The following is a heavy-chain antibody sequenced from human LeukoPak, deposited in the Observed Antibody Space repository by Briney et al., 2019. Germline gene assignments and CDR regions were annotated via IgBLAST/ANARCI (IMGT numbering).Heavy chain of an antibody. V-gene: IGHV3-23*01. CDR1: GFTFSTYA. J-gene: IGHJ4*02. Sequence: GGSLRLSCAASGFTFSTYAMSWVRQAPRKGLEWVSGISGSGGSTYYADSVKGRFTISRDNSKNTLYLQMNSLRAEDTAVYYCAKRYCTSTKCYQLDYWGQGTLVTVSS. CDR3: AKRYCTSTKCYQLDY. CDR2: ISGSGGST. D-gene: IGHD2-2*01.